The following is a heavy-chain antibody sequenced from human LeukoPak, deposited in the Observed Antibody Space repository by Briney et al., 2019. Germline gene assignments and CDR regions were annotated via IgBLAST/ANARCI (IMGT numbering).Heavy chain of an antibody. V-gene: IGHV4-59*01. J-gene: IGHJ5*02. CDR1: GGSISSYY. CDR2: IYYSGST. D-gene: IGHD5-18*01. CDR3: ARVEAGYAPYDWFDP. Sequence: SETLSLTCTVSGGSISSYYWSWIRQPPGKGLEWIGYIYYSGSTNYNPSLKSRVTISVDTSKNQFSLKLSSVTAADTAVYYCARVEAGYAPYDWFDPWGRGTLVTVSS.